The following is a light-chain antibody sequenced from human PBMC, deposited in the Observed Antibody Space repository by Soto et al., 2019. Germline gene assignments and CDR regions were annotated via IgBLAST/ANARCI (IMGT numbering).Light chain of an antibody. V-gene: IGLV2-8*01. J-gene: IGLJ2*01. CDR2: EVY. CDR3: SSYAASDSFVV. CDR1: SSDVGGNNY. Sequence: QSALTQPPSASGSPGQSVTISCTGTSSDVGGNNYVSWYQHHPDKAPKLIIYEVYKRPSGVPDRFSGSKSGNTAPLTVAGLHAEDEAEYYCSSYAASDSFVVFGGGTQLTVL.